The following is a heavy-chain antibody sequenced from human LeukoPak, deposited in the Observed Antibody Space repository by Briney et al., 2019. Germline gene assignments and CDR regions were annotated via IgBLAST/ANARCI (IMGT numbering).Heavy chain of an antibody. CDR3: ATAKTAYCGGDCYSLDY. D-gene: IGHD2-21*02. Sequence: GASVKVSCKASGYTFTGYYMHWVRQAPGQGLEWMGWINPNSGGTNYAQKFQGRVTMTRDTSISTAYMELSSLRSEDTAVYYCATAKTAYCGGDCYSLDYWGQGTLVTVSS. J-gene: IGHJ4*02. CDR2: INPNSGGT. CDR1: GYTFTGYY. V-gene: IGHV1-2*02.